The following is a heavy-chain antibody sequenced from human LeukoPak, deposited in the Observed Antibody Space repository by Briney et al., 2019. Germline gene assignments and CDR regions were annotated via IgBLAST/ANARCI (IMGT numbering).Heavy chain of an antibody. CDR3: ARDRGYGMDV. Sequence: PSETLSLTCTVSGGSISSSSYYWGWIRQPPGKGLEWIGSIYYSGSTNYNPSLKSRVTISVDTSKNQFSLKLSSVTAADAAVYYCARDRGYGMDVWGQGTTVTVSS. J-gene: IGHJ6*02. CDR2: IYYSGST. V-gene: IGHV4-39*07. CDR1: GGSISSSSYY. D-gene: IGHD5-12*01.